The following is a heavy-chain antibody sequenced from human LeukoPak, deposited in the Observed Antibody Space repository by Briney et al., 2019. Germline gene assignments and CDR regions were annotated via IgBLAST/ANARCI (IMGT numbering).Heavy chain of an antibody. CDR1: GFTFSSYS. J-gene: IGHJ4*02. D-gene: IGHD6-13*01. CDR2: ISSSSSYI. Sequence: GGSLRLSCAASGFTFSSYSMNWVRQAPGKGPEWVSSISSSSSYIYYADSVKGRFTISRDNAKNSLYLQMNSLRAEDTAVYYCARFLAAAGTFDYWGQGTLVTVSS. V-gene: IGHV3-21*01. CDR3: ARFLAAAGTFDY.